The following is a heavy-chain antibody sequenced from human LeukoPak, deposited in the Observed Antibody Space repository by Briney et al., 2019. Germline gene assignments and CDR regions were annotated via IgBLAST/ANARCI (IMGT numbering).Heavy chain of an antibody. CDR1: GGSISSYY. CDR3: ARDLGSSSRRMDV. CDR2: IYTSGST. V-gene: IGHV4-4*07. J-gene: IGHJ6*02. Sequence: SETLSLTCTVSGGSISSYYWSWIRQPAGKGLEWIGRIYTSGSTSYNPSLKSRVTMSVDTSKNQLSLKLSSVTAADTAVYYCARDLGSSSRRMDVWGQGTTVTVS. D-gene: IGHD6-13*01.